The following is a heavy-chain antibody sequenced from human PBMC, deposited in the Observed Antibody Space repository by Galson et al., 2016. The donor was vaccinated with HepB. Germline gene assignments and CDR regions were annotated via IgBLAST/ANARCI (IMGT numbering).Heavy chain of an antibody. V-gene: IGHV3-43*01. CDR3: AKQGDDSWSFLDT. CDR1: GFTFDDYS. Sequence: SLRLSCAASGFTFDDYSMHWVRQGPGKGLEWVSLISWDGDITYYAESVEGRVTISRDNSRNSLFLQMNGLTTEDTALYYCAKQGDDSWSFLDTWGQGTLVTVSS. CDR2: ISWDGDIT. J-gene: IGHJ5*02. D-gene: IGHD3-16*01.